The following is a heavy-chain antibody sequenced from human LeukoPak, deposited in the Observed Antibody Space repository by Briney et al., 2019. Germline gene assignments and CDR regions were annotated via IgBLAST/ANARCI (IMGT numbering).Heavy chain of an antibody. J-gene: IGHJ4*02. CDR2: ISAYNGNT. D-gene: IGHD3-10*01. V-gene: IGHV1-18*01. Sequence: GASVKVSCKASGYTFTSYGISWVRQAPGQGLEWIGWISAYNGNTNYAQKLQGRVTMTTDTSTRTAYMELRSLRSDDTAVYYCASGALRFGELSYFDYWGQGTLVTVSS. CDR1: GYTFTSYG. CDR3: ASGALRFGELSYFDY.